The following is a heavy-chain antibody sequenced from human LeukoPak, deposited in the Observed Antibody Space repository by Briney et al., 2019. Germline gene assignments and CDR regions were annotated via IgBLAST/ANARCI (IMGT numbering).Heavy chain of an antibody. D-gene: IGHD3-22*01. CDR1: GGSFNGYY. J-gene: IGHJ5*02. Sequence: SETLSLTCAVYGGSFNGYYWSWIRQPPGKGLEWIGEINHSGSTNYNPSLKSRVTISVDTSKNQFSLKLSSVTAADTAVYYCARGEPHYYYDSSGYYYPWGQGTLVTVSS. CDR2: INHSGST. CDR3: ARGEPHYYYDSSGYYYP. V-gene: IGHV4-34*01.